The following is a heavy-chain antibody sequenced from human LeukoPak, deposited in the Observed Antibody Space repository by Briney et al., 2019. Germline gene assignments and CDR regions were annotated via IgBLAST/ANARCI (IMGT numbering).Heavy chain of an antibody. CDR1: GGSISSSSYY. Sequence: SETLSLTCTVSGGSISSSSYYWGWIRQPPGKGLEWIGSIYYSGSTYYSPSLKSRVTISVDTSKNQFSLKLSSVTAADTAVYYCATQIPRYCSSTSCPSYYFDYWGQGTLVTVSS. V-gene: IGHV4-39*01. CDR3: ATQIPRYCSSTSCPSYYFDY. D-gene: IGHD2-2*01. J-gene: IGHJ4*02. CDR2: IYYSGST.